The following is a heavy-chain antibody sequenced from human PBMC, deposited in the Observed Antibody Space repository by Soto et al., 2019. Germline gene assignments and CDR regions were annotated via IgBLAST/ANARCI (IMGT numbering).Heavy chain of an antibody. J-gene: IGHJ4*02. CDR1: GYTFTSYA. Sequence: GASVKVSCKASGYTFTSYAMHWVRQAPGQRLEWMGWINAGNGNTKYSQKFQGRVTITRDTSASTAYMELSSLRSEDTAVYYCAREGVSVEMATIEFSDYWGQGTLVTVSS. V-gene: IGHV1-3*01. CDR3: AREGVSVEMATIEFSDY. CDR2: INAGNGNT. D-gene: IGHD5-12*01.